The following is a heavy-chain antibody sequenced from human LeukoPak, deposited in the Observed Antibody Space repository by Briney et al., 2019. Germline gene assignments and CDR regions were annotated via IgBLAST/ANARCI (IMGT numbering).Heavy chain of an antibody. D-gene: IGHD3-10*01. J-gene: IGHJ4*02. CDR2: IYYSGST. V-gene: IGHV4-59*01. Sequence: SETLSLTCTVSGGSISSYYWSWIRQPPGKGLEWIGYIYYSGSTNYNPSLKSRVTISVDTSKNQFSLKLSSVTAADTAVYYCARITMVRGVAFDYWAREPWSPSPQ. CDR3: ARITMVRGVAFDY. CDR1: GGSISSYY.